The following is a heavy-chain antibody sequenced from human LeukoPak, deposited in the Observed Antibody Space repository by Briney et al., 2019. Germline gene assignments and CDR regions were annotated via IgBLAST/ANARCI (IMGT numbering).Heavy chain of an antibody. CDR2: IYHSGST. J-gene: IGHJ4*02. V-gene: IGHV4-30-2*01. D-gene: IGHD3-10*01. CDR1: GGSISSGGYY. Sequence: SETLSLTCTVSGGSISSGGYYWSWIRQPPGKGLEWIGYIYHSGSTYYNPSLKSRVTISVDRSKNQFSLKLSSVTAADTAVYYCARLRVYGSGSTDYWGQGTLVTVSS. CDR3: ARLRVYGSGSTDY.